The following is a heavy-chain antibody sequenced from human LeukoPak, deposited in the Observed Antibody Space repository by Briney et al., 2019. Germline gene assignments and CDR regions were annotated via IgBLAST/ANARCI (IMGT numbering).Heavy chain of an antibody. J-gene: IGHJ4*02. V-gene: IGHV1-69*05. CDR2: IIPIFGTA. Sequence: GSSVKVSCKASGGTFSSYAISWVRQAPGQGLEWMGRIIPIFGTANYAQKFPGRVTITTDESTRTAYMELSSLRSEDTAVYYCARGGYCSGGSCYCHFDYWGQGTLVTVSA. CDR1: GGTFSSYA. CDR3: ARGGYCSGGSCYCHFDY. D-gene: IGHD2-15*01.